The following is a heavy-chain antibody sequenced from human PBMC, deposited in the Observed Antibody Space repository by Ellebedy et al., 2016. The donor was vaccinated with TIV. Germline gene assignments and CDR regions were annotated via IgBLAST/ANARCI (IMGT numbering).Heavy chain of an antibody. CDR2: ISTYNGKT. CDR1: GYSFASYG. CDR3: ARVSRWEAFDL. D-gene: IGHD1-26*01. Sequence: ASVKVSXXASGYSFASYGISWVRQAPGQGLEWMGWISTYNGKTESAQKLQGRVTMTTSTSRSTAYMELRSLRSEDTAIYYCARVSRWEAFDLWGQGTRVTVSS. V-gene: IGHV1-18*01. J-gene: IGHJ3*01.